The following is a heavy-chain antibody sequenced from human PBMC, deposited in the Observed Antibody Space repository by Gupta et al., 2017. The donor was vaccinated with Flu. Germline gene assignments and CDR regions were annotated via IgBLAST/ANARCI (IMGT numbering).Heavy chain of an antibody. CDR1: GYTFTSYA. CDR3: ARDFSYYYDSSGYYPDY. CDR2: INAGNGNT. D-gene: IGHD3-22*01. V-gene: IGHV1-3*01. Sequence: QVQLVQSGAEVKKPGASVKVSCKASGYTFTSYAMHWVRQAPGQRLEWMGWINAGNGNTKYSQKFQGRVTITRDTSASTAYMELSSLRSEDTAVYYCARDFSYYYDSSGYYPDYWGQGTLVTVSS. J-gene: IGHJ4*02.